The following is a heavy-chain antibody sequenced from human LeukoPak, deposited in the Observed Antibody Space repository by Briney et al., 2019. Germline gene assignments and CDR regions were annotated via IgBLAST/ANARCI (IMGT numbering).Heavy chain of an antibody. CDR1: GFTFDDSA. CDR3: ARGGGATDY. Sequence: QSGGSLRLSCAASGFTFDDSAMHWVRQPPGKGLEWVSGIRWNTNNIGYADSVKGRFTISRDNAKKSLYLQMNSLRAEDTAVYYCARGGGATDYWGQGTLVTVSS. CDR2: IRWNTNNI. J-gene: IGHJ4*02. V-gene: IGHV3-9*01. D-gene: IGHD2-15*01.